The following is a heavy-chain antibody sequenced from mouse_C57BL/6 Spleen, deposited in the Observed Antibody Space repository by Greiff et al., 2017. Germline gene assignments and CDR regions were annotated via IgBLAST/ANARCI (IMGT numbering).Heavy chain of an antibody. Sequence: VKLMESGPGLVAPSQSLSITCTVSGFSLTSYAISWVRQPPGKGLEWLGVIWTGGGTNYNSALKSRLSISKDNSKSQVFLKMNSLQTDDTARYYCARNEDTTVVGDWFAYWGQGTLVTVSA. V-gene: IGHV2-9-1*01. J-gene: IGHJ3*01. CDR3: ARNEDTTVVGDWFAY. CDR2: IWTGGGT. D-gene: IGHD1-1*01. CDR1: GFSLTSYA.